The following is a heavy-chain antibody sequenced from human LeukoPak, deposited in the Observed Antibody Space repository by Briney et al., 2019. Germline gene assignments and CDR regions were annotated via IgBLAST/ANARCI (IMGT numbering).Heavy chain of an antibody. J-gene: IGHJ4*02. V-gene: IGHV1-46*01. D-gene: IGHD1-26*01. CDR1: GYSFTKYY. CDR3: AREVGSTDH. CDR2: FRPGDGDT. Sequence: ASVKVSCKASGYSFTKYYIHWVRQAPGQGLEWMGIFRPGDGDTFNAQKFQGRVTMTRDTSTGTVYMQLTSLTSEDTAVYYCAREVGSTDHWGQGTLVTVSS.